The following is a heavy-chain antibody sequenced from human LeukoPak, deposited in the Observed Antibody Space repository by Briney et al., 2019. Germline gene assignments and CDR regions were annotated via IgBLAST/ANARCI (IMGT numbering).Heavy chain of an antibody. CDR3: AKDSSSSPFDAFDI. CDR1: GLTFSDYG. Sequence: GGSLGLSCAASGLTFSDYGMVWVRQAPGKGLEWVAFIRNDGNKKYYAESVQGRFTISRDNSKNTLYLQMTCLRAEDTAIYYCAKDSSSSPFDAFDIWGQGTMVTVSS. V-gene: IGHV3-30*02. D-gene: IGHD6-6*01. CDR2: IRNDGNKK. J-gene: IGHJ3*02.